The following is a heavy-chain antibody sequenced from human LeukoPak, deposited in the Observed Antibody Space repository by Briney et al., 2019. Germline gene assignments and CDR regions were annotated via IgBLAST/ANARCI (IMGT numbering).Heavy chain of an antibody. Sequence: GGALTLSCAASGFTFSRYGMHWVRQAPGKGLEWVAFIRYDGSKKNYADSVKGRFTVSRDSSNNTLSLQMNSLRTEDTAVYYCARIGLMYYDFWSGYYPPDYWGQGTLVTVSS. J-gene: IGHJ4*02. CDR3: ARIGLMYYDFWSGYYPPDY. CDR2: IRYDGSKK. CDR1: GFTFSRYG. D-gene: IGHD3-3*01. V-gene: IGHV3-30*02.